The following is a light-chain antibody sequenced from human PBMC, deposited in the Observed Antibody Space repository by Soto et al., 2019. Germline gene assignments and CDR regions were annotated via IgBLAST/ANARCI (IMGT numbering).Light chain of an antibody. Sequence: EIVLTQSPATLSLSPGERAALSCRASQSVSSHLAWYQQKPGQAPRLLIYDASNRATGIPARFSGSGSGTDFTLIISSLEPEDLAVYYCQQRSYWPLTFGGGTKVDIK. CDR2: DAS. CDR3: QQRSYWPLT. V-gene: IGKV3-11*01. J-gene: IGKJ4*01. CDR1: QSVSSH.